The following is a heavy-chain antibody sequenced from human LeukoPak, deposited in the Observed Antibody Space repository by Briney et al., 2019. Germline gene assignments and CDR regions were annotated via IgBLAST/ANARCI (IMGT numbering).Heavy chain of an antibody. CDR1: GFTFSNVW. CDR3: VGGPARIRY. D-gene: IGHD3-16*01. J-gene: IGHJ4*02. V-gene: IGHV3-15*01. Sequence: PGGTVSLSCVVSGFTFSNVWLIRLGQAPGKGREWVVRMKTKTDSNRTDYAAPVEGRFTISRDDANTTLSLQTNSLKTEDTAVYYCVGGPARIRYWGQGTLVTVSS. CDR2: MKTKTDSNRT.